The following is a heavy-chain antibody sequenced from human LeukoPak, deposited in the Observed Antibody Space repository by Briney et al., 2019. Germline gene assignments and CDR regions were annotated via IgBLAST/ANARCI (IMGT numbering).Heavy chain of an antibody. CDR3: ARDLNYDSSGYYDL. Sequence: GASVKVSCKASGYTFTGYYMHWVRQAPGQGLEWMGRINPNSGGTNYAQKFQGRVTMTRDTSISTAYMELSRLRSDDTAVYYCARDLNYDSSGYYDLWGQGTLVTVSS. CDR2: INPNSGGT. CDR1: GYTFTGYY. D-gene: IGHD3-22*01. V-gene: IGHV1-2*06. J-gene: IGHJ4*02.